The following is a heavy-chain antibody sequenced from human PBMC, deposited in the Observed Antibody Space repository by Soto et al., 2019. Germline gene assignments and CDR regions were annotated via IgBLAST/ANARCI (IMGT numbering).Heavy chain of an antibody. J-gene: IGHJ4*02. CDR2: INAGNGHT. D-gene: IGHD5-12*01. CDR3: AAGGGLPRYY. V-gene: IGHV1-3*01. CDR1: GYTFTSYA. Sequence: ASVKVSCKASGYTFTSYAMHWVRQAPGQRLEWMGWINAGNGHTKYSQKFQGRVTITRDTSASTAYMELTSPRSDDTAVYYCAAGGGLPRYYWGQGTLVTVSS.